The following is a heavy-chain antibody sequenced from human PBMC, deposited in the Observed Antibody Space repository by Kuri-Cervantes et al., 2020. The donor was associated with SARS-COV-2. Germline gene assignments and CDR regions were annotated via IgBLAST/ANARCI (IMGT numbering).Heavy chain of an antibody. CDR1: GFTFSSYD. CDR2: ISYDGRKK. D-gene: IGHD2-8*01. J-gene: IGHJ4*02. CDR3: AKDRFGVRDF. Sequence: GGSLRLSCAASGFTFSSYDMHWVRQTPGRGLEWVAVISYDGRKKKCVPSGKGRFTISRDNSQNTLYLQVKSLKSEDTAIYYCAKDRFGVRDFWGQGTLVTVSS. V-gene: IGHV3-30*18.